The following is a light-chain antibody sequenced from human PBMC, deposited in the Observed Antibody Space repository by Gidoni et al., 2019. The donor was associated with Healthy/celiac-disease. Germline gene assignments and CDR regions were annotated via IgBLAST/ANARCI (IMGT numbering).Light chain of an antibody. V-gene: IGLV2-23*01. J-gene: IGLJ2*01. CDR2: EGS. Sequence: QSALTQPASESGSPGQSITISCTGTSSDVGSYNLVSWYQQHPGKAPKLMIYEGSKRPSGVSNRFSGSKSGNTASLKISGLQAEDEADYYCCSYAGSSTAHVVFGGGTKLTVL. CDR3: CSYAGSSTAHVV. CDR1: SSDVGSYNL.